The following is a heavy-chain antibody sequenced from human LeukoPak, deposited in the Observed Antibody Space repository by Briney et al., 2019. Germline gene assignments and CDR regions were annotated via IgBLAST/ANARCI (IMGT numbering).Heavy chain of an antibody. J-gene: IGHJ4*02. CDR1: GFTFSNYA. V-gene: IGHV3-30*02. Sequence: GGSLRLSCGASGFTFSNYAMSWVRQAPGKGLEWVAFIHYDGTITYYADSVKGRFTISRDSSKNTLLLQMNSLGAEDTAVYYCVKDGHCTHTSCYYFDYWGQGTLVTVSS. CDR2: IHYDGTIT. CDR3: VKDGHCTHTSCYYFDY. D-gene: IGHD2-2*01.